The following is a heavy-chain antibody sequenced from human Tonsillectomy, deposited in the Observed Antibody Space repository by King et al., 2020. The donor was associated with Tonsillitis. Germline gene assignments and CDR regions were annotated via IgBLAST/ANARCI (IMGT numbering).Heavy chain of an antibody. D-gene: IGHD1-7*01. CDR3: SKDRGQIWNYGAQ. CDR1: GFTFDSYG. V-gene: IGHV3-23*04. J-gene: IGHJ4*02. CDR2: IRAGGGAT. Sequence: VQLVESGGDLVQPGGSLRLSCAASGFTFDSYGLGWVRQAPGKGLEWVSSIRAGGGATYYADSVKGRFTISKDSSKNTMYLQMNSLRAEDTAVYYCSKDRGQIWNYGAQWGQGTLVTVSS.